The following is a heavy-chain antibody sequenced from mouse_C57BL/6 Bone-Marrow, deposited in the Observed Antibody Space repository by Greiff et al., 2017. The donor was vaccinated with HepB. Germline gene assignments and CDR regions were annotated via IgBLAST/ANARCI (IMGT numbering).Heavy chain of an antibody. CDR2: IYPGDGDT. CDR1: GYAFSSSW. D-gene: IGHD3-2*02. Sequence: QVQLQQSGPELVKPGASVKISCKASGYAFSSSWMNWVKQRPGKGLEWIGRIYPGDGDTNYNGKFKGKATLTADKSSSTAYMPLSSLTSEDSAVYVCAGGGVGSSGAWFDYWGQGTLVTVSA. J-gene: IGHJ3*01. V-gene: IGHV1-82*01. CDR3: AGGGVGSSGAWFDY.